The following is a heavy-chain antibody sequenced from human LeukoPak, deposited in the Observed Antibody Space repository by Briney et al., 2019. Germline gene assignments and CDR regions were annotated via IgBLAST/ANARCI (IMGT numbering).Heavy chain of an antibody. D-gene: IGHD6-19*01. CDR3: ARDQRYSSGWLEFDP. CDR1: GGSISSYY. J-gene: IGHJ5*02. CDR2: IYYSGST. V-gene: IGHV4-59*01. Sequence: PSETLSLTXTVSGGSISSYYWSWIRQPPGKGLEWIGYIYYSGSTNYNPSLKSRVTISVDTSKNQFSLKLSSVTAADTAVYYCARDQRYSSGWLEFDPWGQGTLVTVSS.